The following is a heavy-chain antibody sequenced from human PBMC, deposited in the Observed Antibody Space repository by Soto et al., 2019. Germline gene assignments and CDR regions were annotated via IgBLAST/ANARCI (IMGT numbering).Heavy chain of an antibody. CDR2: ISYDGSNK. D-gene: IGHD6-19*01. J-gene: IGHJ6*02. Sequence: GGSLRLSCAASGFTFSSYGMHWVRQAPGKGLEWVAVISYDGSNKYYADSVKGRFTISRDNSKNTLYLQMNSLRAEDTAVYYCAKDRPDIAVAGTAPLSSGMDVWGQGTTVTVSS. CDR1: GFTFSSYG. CDR3: AKDRPDIAVAGTAPLSSGMDV. V-gene: IGHV3-30*18.